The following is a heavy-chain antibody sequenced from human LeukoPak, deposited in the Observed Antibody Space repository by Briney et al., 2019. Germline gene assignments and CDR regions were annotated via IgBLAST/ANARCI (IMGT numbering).Heavy chain of an antibody. CDR2: INTNTGNP. CDR1: GYAFIDYA. CDR3: ASDSSGSSGRGYYYGMDV. V-gene: IGHV7-4-1*02. D-gene: IGHD6-19*01. Sequence: GASVKVSCKASGYAFIDYAINWVRQAPGQGLEWMGWINTNTGNPTYAQGFTGRFVFSLDTSVSTAYLQISSLKAEDTAVYYCASDSSGSSGRGYYYGMDVWGQGTTVTVSS. J-gene: IGHJ6*02.